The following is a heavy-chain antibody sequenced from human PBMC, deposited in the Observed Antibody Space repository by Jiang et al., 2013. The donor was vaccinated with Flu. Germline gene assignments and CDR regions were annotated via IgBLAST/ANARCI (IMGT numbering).Heavy chain of an antibody. J-gene: IGHJ5*02. D-gene: IGHD3-10*01. CDR3: ARHSMLRGPTWFDP. V-gene: IGHV4-59*08. CDR1: GRSLSGSY. CDR2: VFSTGIT. Sequence: LLKPSETLTLICSVSGRSLSGSYWSWIRQTPGQGLEWIGCVFSTGITSYNPSLQSRVNISVDTSKNEFSLRVNSVTAADTAVYYCARHSMLRGPTWFDPWGQGMLVTVSS.